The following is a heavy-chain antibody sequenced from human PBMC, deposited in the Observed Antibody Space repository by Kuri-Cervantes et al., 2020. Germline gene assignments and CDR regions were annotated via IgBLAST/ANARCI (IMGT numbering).Heavy chain of an antibody. CDR1: GFTFSSYE. CDR3: ARDFRRAERELLGLFDY. CDR2: ISSSSSTI. J-gene: IGHJ4*02. D-gene: IGHD1-26*01. V-gene: IGHV3-48*02. Sequence: GESLKISCAASGFTFSSYEMNWVRQAPGKGLEWVSYISSSSSTIYYADSVKGRFTISRDNAKNSLYLQMNSLRDEDTAVYYCARDFRRAERELLGLFDYWGQGTLVTVSS.